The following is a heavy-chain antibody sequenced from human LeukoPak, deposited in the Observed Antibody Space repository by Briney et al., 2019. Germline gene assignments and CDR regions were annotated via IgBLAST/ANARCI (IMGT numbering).Heavy chain of an antibody. J-gene: IGHJ4*02. D-gene: IGHD5-18*01. Sequence: PGGSRRLSCAGSGFTFSSYEMNWVRQAPGKGLEWVSYISSSGSTIYYADSVKGRFTISRDNAKNSLYLEMNSLRAEDTAVYYCARTDLGYSYGNPDYWGQGTLVTVSS. V-gene: IGHV3-48*03. CDR1: GFTFSSYE. CDR2: ISSSGSTI. CDR3: ARTDLGYSYGNPDY.